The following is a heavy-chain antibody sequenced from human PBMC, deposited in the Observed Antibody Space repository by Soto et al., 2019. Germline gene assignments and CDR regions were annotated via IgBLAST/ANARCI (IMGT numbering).Heavy chain of an antibody. CDR2: HYYRGST. CDR3: AREGHGYSEIDY. D-gene: IGHD5-12*01. CDR1: GSSIKSYY. Sequence: SQTRSLTFCVSGSSIKSYYWTWSRQPRGKGLEWIGYHYYRGSTNYPPYLKSRVTISVDTSKPPSSLKLSSVTAPDTAVYYCAREGHGYSEIDYCGQGTLVPVSS. J-gene: IGHJ4*02. V-gene: IGHV4-59*01.